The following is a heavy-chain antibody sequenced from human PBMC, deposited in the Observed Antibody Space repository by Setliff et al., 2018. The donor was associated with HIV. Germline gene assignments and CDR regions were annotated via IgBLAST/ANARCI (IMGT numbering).Heavy chain of an antibody. CDR1: GFTFSTYG. J-gene: IGHJ4*02. V-gene: IGHV3-33*05. Sequence: GGSLRLSCAVSGFTFSTYGMHWVRQAPGKGLEWVTFIEHDGSKKFYADSVKGRFTISRDNVKNSLYLQMNSLRAEDTAVYYCARDRYSGSSTDYWGQGTLVTVSS. CDR3: ARDRYSGSSTDY. CDR2: IEHDGSKK. D-gene: IGHD1-26*01.